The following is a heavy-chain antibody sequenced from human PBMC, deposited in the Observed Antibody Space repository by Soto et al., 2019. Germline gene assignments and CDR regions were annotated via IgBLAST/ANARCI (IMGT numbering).Heavy chain of an antibody. D-gene: IGHD2-8*01. CDR3: AREGMAYDY. CDR1: GFTFSSYG. CDR2: IWYDGSNK. V-gene: IGHV3-33*01. Sequence: QVQLVESGGGVVQPGRSLRLSCAASGFTFSSYGMHWVRQAPGKGLEWVAVIWYDGSNKYYADSVKGRFTISRDNSENTLYLQMNSLRAEDTAVYYCAREGMAYDYWGQGTLVTVSS. J-gene: IGHJ4*02.